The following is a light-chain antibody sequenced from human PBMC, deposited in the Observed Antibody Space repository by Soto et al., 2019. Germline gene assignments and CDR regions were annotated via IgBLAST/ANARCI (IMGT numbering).Light chain of an antibody. Sequence: EIVLTQSPATLSLSPGERATLSCRDSQSVSSYLAWYQQKPGQAPRLLIYDASNRATGIPARFSGSGSGTDFTRTISRLEPEDFAVYYWQQRSNWPRLTFGGGTKVEIK. J-gene: IGKJ4*01. CDR1: QSVSSY. CDR2: DAS. V-gene: IGKV3-11*01. CDR3: QQRSNWPRLT.